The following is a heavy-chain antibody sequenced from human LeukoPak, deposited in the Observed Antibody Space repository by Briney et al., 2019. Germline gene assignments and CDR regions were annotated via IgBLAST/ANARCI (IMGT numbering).Heavy chain of an antibody. CDR1: GYTFTSSG. Sequence: ASVKVSCKASGYTFTSSGISWGRQAPGQGLEWMGWISAYNGNTNYAQKLQGRVTMTTDTSTSTAYMELRSLRSDDTAVYYCARTSVVVTHNWFDPWGQGTLVTVSS. J-gene: IGHJ5*02. V-gene: IGHV1-18*01. CDR2: ISAYNGNT. CDR3: ARTSVVVTHNWFDP. D-gene: IGHD3-22*01.